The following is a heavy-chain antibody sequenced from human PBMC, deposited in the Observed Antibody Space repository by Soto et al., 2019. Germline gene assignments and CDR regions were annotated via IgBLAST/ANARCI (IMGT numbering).Heavy chain of an antibody. CDR2: MHYSGGA. J-gene: IGHJ3*02. V-gene: IGHV4-39*01. CDR3: ARHERTHYAFDI. Sequence: PSETLSLTCTVSGGSISSNYCWGWIRQPPGKGLEWIGSMHYSGGAYYNPSLKSRVTISVDTSKNQFSLKLSSVTAADTAVYYCARHERTHYAFDIWGQGTMVTVSS. CDR1: GGSISSNYC.